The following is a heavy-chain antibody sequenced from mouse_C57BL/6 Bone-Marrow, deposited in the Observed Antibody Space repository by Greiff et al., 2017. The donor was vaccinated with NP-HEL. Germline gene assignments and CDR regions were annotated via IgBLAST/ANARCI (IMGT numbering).Heavy chain of an antibody. Sequence: EVQGVESGGGLVQPGGSLKLSCAASGFTFSDYYMYWVRQTPEKRLEWVAYISNGGGSTYYPDTVKGRFTISRDNAKNTLYLQMSRLKSEDTARYYCASPGSGGYFDVWGTGTTVTVSS. CDR2: ISNGGGST. CDR3: ASPGSGGYFDV. V-gene: IGHV5-12*01. CDR1: GFTFSDYY. D-gene: IGHD3-1*01. J-gene: IGHJ1*03.